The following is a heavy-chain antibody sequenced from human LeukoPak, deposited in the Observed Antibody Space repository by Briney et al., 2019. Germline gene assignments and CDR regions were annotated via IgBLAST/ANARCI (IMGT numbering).Heavy chain of an antibody. J-gene: IGHJ4*02. Sequence: PGGSLRLSCAASGFIFSNYAMHWVRQAPGKGLEYVSAISSNGGSTDYANSVKGRFTISRDNSKNTLYLQMGSLRAEDMAVYYCARGSSGGDYWGQGTLVSVSS. D-gene: IGHD3-10*01. CDR1: GFIFSNYA. CDR3: ARGSSGGDY. CDR2: ISSNGGST. V-gene: IGHV3-64*01.